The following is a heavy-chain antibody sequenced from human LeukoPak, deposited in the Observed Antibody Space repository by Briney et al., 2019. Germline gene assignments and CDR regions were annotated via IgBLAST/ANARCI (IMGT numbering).Heavy chain of an antibody. D-gene: IGHD3-16*02. CDR3: ARRGQAGYLY. V-gene: IGHV4-61*02. CDR1: GVSISSGSYY. Sequence: SQTLSLTCTVSGVSISSGSYYWSWIRQPAGRGLEWIGRIYTSGSTDYNPSLKSRVTISVDTSKNQFSLNLSSVTAADTAVYYCARRGQAGYLYWGQGTLVTVSS. CDR2: IYTSGST. J-gene: IGHJ4*02.